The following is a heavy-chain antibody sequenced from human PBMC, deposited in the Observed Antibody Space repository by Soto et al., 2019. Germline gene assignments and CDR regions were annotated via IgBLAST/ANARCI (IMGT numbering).Heavy chain of an antibody. J-gene: IGHJ6*02. D-gene: IGHD3-16*01. V-gene: IGHV3-23*01. Sequence: GGSLRLSCAASGFTFSSYAMSWVRQAPGKGLEWVSAISGSGGSTYYADSVKGRFTISRDNSKNTLYLQMNSLRAEDTAVYYCVTGMGVYYYYGMDVWGQGTTVTVSS. CDR2: ISGSGGST. CDR3: VTGMGVYYYYGMDV. CDR1: GFTFSSYA.